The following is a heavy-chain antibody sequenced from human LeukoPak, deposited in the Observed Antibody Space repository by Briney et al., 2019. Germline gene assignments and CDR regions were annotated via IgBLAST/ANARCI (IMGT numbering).Heavy chain of an antibody. D-gene: IGHD6-19*01. CDR2: TYYRSKWYN. CDR3: AREVAGTYCFDY. CDR1: GDSVSSNSAA. V-gene: IGHV6-1*01. J-gene: IGHJ4*02. Sequence: SQALSLTCAISGDSVSSNSAAWNWIRQSPSRGLEWLGRTYYRSKWYNDYGESVKGRITINPDTSKNQFSLHLTSVIPEDTAVYYCAREVAGTYCFDYWGQGILVTVSS.